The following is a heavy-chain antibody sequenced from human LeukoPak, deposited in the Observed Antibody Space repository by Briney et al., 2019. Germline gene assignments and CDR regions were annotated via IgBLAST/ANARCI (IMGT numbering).Heavy chain of an antibody. J-gene: IGHJ3*02. D-gene: IGHD3-16*01. Sequence: PGWSLRLSCASSGFIFSSYAMSWVRQPPGKGLEWVSAISGSGASTYYADSVKGRFTISRDNSKNTLYVQMNSLRAEDTAVYYCAKSQFGGVFDGFDIWGQGTMVTVSS. CDR3: AKSQFGGVFDGFDI. V-gene: IGHV3-23*01. CDR2: ISGSGAST. CDR1: GFIFSSYA.